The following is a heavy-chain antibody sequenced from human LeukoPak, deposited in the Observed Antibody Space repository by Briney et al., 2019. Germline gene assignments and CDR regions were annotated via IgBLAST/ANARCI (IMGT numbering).Heavy chain of an antibody. CDR2: ISAYNGNT. J-gene: IGHJ3*02. D-gene: IGHD3-3*01. Sequence: ASVKVSCKASGYTFTSYGISWVRQAPGQGLEWMGWISAYNGNTNYAQKLQGRVTMTTDTSTSTAYMELRSLRSDDTAVYYCARDDGETYYDFWSGYRTTLGAFDIWGQGTMVTVSS. CDR1: GYTFTSYG. V-gene: IGHV1-18*01. CDR3: ARDDGETYYDFWSGYRTTLGAFDI.